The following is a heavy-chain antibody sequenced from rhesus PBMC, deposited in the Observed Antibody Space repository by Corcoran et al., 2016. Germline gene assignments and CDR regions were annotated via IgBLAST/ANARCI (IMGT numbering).Heavy chain of an antibody. V-gene: IGHV2S1*01. Sequence: QVTLKESGPALVKPTQTLTLTCTFSGFSLSTSGMGVGWIRQPPGKALEWLASIFWDDDKYCSTSLKSRLTISKDTSKNQVVLTMTNMDPVDTATYYCARVRGGYSGYSLYWYFDLWGPGTPITISS. CDR3: ARVRGGYSGYSLYWYFDL. CDR1: GFSLSTSGMG. J-gene: IGHJ2*01. D-gene: IGHD5-42*01. CDR2: IFWDDDK.